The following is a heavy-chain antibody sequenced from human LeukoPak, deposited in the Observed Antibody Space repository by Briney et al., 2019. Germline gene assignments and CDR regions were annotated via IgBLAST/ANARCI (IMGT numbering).Heavy chain of an antibody. V-gene: IGHV5-51*01. J-gene: IGHJ6*02. D-gene: IGHD3-9*01. CDR2: IYPRDSDT. CDR1: GYIFTDHW. CDR3: ARRKGRDILTGSFLYSMDL. Sequence: GESLKISCEGSGYIFTDHWIAWVRQTPGKGLEWMGIIYPRDSDTTYNPSFKGQVTISVDKSINTAYLQWSSLEASDSAIYYCARRKGRDILTGSFLYSMDLWGQGTTVTVSS.